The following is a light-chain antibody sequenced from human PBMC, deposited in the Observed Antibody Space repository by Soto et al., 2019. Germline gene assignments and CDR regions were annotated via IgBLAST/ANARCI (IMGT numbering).Light chain of an antibody. CDR3: HQYASSPLT. CDR2: GAS. J-gene: IGKJ4*01. Sequence: EIVLTQSPGTLSLSPGERAALSCRASQSVSSNYLAWYQQKPGQAPRLLIYGASSRATGIPDRFSGIGSGTDFTLTISRLEPEDFAVYYCHQYASSPLTFGGGTKVEIK. CDR1: QSVSSNY. V-gene: IGKV3-20*01.